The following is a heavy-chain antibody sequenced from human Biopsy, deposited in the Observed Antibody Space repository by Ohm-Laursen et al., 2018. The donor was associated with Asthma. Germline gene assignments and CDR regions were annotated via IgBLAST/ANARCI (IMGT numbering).Heavy chain of an antibody. D-gene: IGHD3-9*01. V-gene: IGHV1-3*01. CDR1: GYTFINYA. J-gene: IGHJ3*02. CDR3: ARTYFDFLTGQVHDAFAM. CDR2: INAANGNT. Sequence: ASVKVSCNASGYTFINYAIHWVRQAPGHSLEWMGWINAANGNTKYSQKFQGRLTISRDTSASTAYMGLSSLRSEDTAVYYCARTYFDFLTGQVHDAFAMWGQGTMVTVSS.